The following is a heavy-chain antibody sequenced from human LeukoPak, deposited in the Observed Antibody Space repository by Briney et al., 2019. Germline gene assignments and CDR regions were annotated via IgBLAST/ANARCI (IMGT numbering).Heavy chain of an antibody. V-gene: IGHV3-43*01. J-gene: IGHJ4*02. CDR2: ISWDGGST. CDR1: GFTFDDYT. CDR3: AKGDTTWELPHDY. Sequence: HSGGSLRLSCAASGFTFDDYTMHWVRQAPGKGLEWVSLISWDGGSTYYADSVKGRFTISRDNSKNTLSLQMNSLRAEDTAVYYCAKGDTTWELPHDYWGQGTLVTVSS. D-gene: IGHD1-26*01.